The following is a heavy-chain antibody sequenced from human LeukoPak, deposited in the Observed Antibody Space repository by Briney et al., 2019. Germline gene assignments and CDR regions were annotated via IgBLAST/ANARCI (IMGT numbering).Heavy chain of an antibody. D-gene: IGHD3-10*02. CDR1: GFTFSSYE. V-gene: IGHV3-48*03. CDR3: AELGITMIGGV. CDR2: ISSSGSTI. Sequence: GGSLRLSCAASGFTFSSYEMNWVRQAPGTGLERVSYISSSGSTIYYADSVKGRLTISRDNAKNSLYLQMNSLRAEDTAVYYCAELGITMIGGVWGKGTTVTISS. J-gene: IGHJ6*04.